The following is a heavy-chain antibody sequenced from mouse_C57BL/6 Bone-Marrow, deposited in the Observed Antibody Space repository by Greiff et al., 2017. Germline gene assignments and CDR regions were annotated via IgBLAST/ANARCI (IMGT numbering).Heavy chain of an antibody. D-gene: IGHD3-2*02. J-gene: IGHJ2*01. CDR2: INPNNGGT. CDR3: ARSDSSGYFDY. Sequence: VQLQQSGPELVKPGASVKISCKASGYTFTDYYMNWVKQSHGKSLEWIGDINPNNGGTSYNQKFKGKATLTVDKSSSTAYMELRSLTSEDSAVYYCARSDSSGYFDYWGQGTTLTVSS. CDR1: GYTFTDYY. V-gene: IGHV1-26*01.